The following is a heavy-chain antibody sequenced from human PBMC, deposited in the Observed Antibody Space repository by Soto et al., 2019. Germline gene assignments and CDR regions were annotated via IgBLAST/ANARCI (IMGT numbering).Heavy chain of an antibody. V-gene: IGHV3-53*05. J-gene: IGHJ4*02. Sequence: EVQLVETGGGLIHPGGSLRLSCVASGFSVSSNYMGWVRQAPGKGPEWVSGIYSGDATFYADSMKGRFIISRDNSENTLFLNMNSLKPEDTAVYYCAKENQHLVHDYWGQGTLVTVSS. D-gene: IGHD6-13*01. CDR1: GFSVSSNY. CDR2: IYSGDAT. CDR3: AKENQHLVHDY.